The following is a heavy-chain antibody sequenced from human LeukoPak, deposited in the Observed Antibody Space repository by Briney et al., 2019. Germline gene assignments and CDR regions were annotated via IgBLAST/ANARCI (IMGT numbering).Heavy chain of an antibody. Sequence: GGSLRLSCAASGFTFSSYGMSWVRQAPGKGLEWVSAISGSGGSTYYADSVKGRFTISRDNSKSTLYLQMNSLRAEDTAVYYCARDSGDINDYWGQGTLVTVSS. D-gene: IGHD7-27*01. CDR1: GFTFSSYG. J-gene: IGHJ4*02. V-gene: IGHV3-23*01. CDR3: ARDSGDINDY. CDR2: ISGSGGST.